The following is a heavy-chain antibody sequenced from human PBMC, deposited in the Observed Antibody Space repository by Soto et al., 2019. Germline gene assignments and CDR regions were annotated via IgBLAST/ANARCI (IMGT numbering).Heavy chain of an antibody. J-gene: IGHJ4*02. Sequence: PGGSLRLSCAASGFTFSSYDMHWVRQATGKGLEWVSAIGTAGDTYYPGSVKGRFTISRENAKNSLYLQMNSLRAEDTVVYYCARGRTYYDFWSGPDYWGQGTLVTVSS. D-gene: IGHD3-3*01. CDR1: GFTFSSYD. V-gene: IGHV3-13*01. CDR3: ARGRTYYDFWSGPDY. CDR2: IGTAGDT.